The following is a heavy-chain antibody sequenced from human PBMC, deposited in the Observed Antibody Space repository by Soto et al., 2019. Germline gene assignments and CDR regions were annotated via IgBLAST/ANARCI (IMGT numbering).Heavy chain of an antibody. CDR3: ATWAC. CDR2: IIPISYTT. D-gene: IGHD3-16*01. CDR1: AGILSSYV. Sequence: HVQLFQSVAEVKKPGSAVKVSCKASAGILSSYVINWVRQAPGQGLKWMGGIIPISYTTNYAQKFQSRVTITSDESTSPAHMELSNLRRDDTAVYYCATWACWGQGTLVTVSS. V-gene: IGHV1-69*01. J-gene: IGHJ4*02.